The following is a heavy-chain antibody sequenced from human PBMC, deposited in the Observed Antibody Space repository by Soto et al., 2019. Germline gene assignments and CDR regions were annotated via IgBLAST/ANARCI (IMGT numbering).Heavy chain of an antibody. CDR2: ISSSSSYI. CDR1: GFTFSIYS. Sequence: GGSLRLSCAASGFTFSIYSMNWVRQAPGKGLEWVSSISSSSSYIYYADSVKGRFTISRDNAKNSLYLQMNSLRAEDTAVYYCARDRQYPDAFDIWGQGTMVTVSS. CDR3: ARDRQYPDAFDI. V-gene: IGHV3-21*01. J-gene: IGHJ3*02. D-gene: IGHD2-2*01.